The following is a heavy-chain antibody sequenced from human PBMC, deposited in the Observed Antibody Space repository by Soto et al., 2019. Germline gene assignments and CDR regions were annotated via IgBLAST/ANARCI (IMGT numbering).Heavy chain of an antibody. CDR3: ARCDTANTDGYYYHYGMDV. V-gene: IGHV1-69*13. CDR2: IIPIFGTA. D-gene: IGHD5-18*01. J-gene: IGHJ6*02. CDR1: GGTFSSYA. Sequence: SVKVSCKASGGTFSSYAISWVRQAPGQGLEWMGGIIPIFGTANYAQKFQGRVTITADESTSTAYMELSSLRSEDTAVYYCARCDTANTDGYYYHYGMDVWGQGTTVTVSS.